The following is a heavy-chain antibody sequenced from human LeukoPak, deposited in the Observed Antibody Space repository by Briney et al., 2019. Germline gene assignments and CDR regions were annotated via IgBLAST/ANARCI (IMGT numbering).Heavy chain of an antibody. CDR2: ISGSGGST. CDR3: AKDIVPRYNWNDYYYSGMDV. V-gene: IGHV3-23*01. D-gene: IGHD1-20*01. J-gene: IGHJ6*02. CDR1: GFTFSSYA. Sequence: PGGSLRLSCAASGFTFSSYAMSWDRQAPGKGLEWVSAISGSGGSTYYADSVKGWFTISRDNSKNTLYPQMNSLRAEDTALYYCAKDIVPRYNWNDYYYSGMDVWGQGTPVTVSS.